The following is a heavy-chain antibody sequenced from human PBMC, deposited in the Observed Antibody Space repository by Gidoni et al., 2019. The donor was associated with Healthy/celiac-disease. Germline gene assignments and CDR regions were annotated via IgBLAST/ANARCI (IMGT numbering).Heavy chain of an antibody. V-gene: IGHV3-9*01. Sequence: EVQLVESGGGLVQPGRSLRLSCSASGFTFDDYAMHWVRQAPGKGLEWVSSISWNSGSIGYADSVKGRFTISRDNAKNSLYLQMNSLRAEDTALYYCAKEDDYGDYGIDYWGQGTLVTVSS. CDR1: GFTFDDYA. D-gene: IGHD4-17*01. J-gene: IGHJ4*02. CDR2: ISWNSGSI. CDR3: AKEDDYGDYGIDY.